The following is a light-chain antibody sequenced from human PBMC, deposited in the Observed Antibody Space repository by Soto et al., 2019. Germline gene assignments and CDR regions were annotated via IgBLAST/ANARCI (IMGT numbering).Light chain of an antibody. CDR2: AAS. Sequence: DIQMTQSPSSVSASVGDTVTITCRASQAVSTWLAWYQQKPGGAPKLLIYAASTLQSGVPSRFSGSGSGTDFTLTISSLQPEDFATYYCQKHSSAPPTFAQGTKVDIK. CDR1: QAVSTW. V-gene: IGKV1-12*01. CDR3: QKHSSAPPT. J-gene: IGKJ1*01.